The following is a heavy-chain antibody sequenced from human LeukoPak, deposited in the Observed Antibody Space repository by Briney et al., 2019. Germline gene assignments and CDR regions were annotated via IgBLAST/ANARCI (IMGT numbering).Heavy chain of an antibody. V-gene: IGHV1-2*02. CDR1: GYTFTGYY. CDR3: ARGGGVVVPAAQFDY. Sequence: ASVKVSCKASGYTFTGYYMHWVRQAPGRGLEWMGWINPNSGGTNYAQKFQGRVTMTRDTSISTAYMELSRLRSDDTAVYYCARGGGVVVPAAQFDYWGQGTLVTVSS. J-gene: IGHJ4*02. CDR2: INPNSGGT. D-gene: IGHD2-2*01.